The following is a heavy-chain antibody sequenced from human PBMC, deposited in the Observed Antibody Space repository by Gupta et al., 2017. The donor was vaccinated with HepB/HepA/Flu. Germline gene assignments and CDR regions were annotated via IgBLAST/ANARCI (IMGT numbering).Heavy chain of an antibody. J-gene: IGHJ3*02. CDR1: GFTFSSYW. V-gene: IGHV3-74*01. CDR2: INSDARRT. Sequence: EVQLVESGVGFVQPGGSLRLSCAASGFTFSSYWLHWVRQAPGKGLVWVSSINSDARRTSDSDYVKGRLAISREKAKNTMYLKLTSLRPEDTTVYDCGRDNHAFAIGCQVTMITVSS. CDR3: GRDNHAFAI.